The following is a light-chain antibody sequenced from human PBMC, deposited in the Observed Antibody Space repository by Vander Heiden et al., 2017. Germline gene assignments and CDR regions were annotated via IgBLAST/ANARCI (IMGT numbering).Light chain of an antibody. V-gene: IGLV1-44*01. CDR2: SNN. J-gene: IGLJ3*02. CDR3: AAWDDSLNGRV. Sequence: SVLTQPPSASGTPGQMVTIACSGSSSNIGRNTGNWYQQLPGTAPKLLIYSNNQRPSGVPDRFAGSKSGTSASLAISGLQSEDEADYYCAAWDDSLNGRVFGGGTKLTVL. CDR1: SSNIGRNT.